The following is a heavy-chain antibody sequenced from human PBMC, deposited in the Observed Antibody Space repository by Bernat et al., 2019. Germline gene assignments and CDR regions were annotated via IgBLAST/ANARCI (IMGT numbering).Heavy chain of an antibody. CDR1: GFTFSSYG. Sequence: QVQLVESGGGVVQPGRSLRLSCAASGFTFSSYGMHWVRQAPGKGLEWVAVIWYDGSNKYYAESVKGLFTISRYNSKNTLFLNMKSLRAEDTAVYYDARVGGTDCPDAFDIWGQGTMVTVSS. V-gene: IGHV3-33*01. J-gene: IGHJ3*02. CDR3: ARVGGTDCPDAFDI. D-gene: IGHD2-21*01. CDR2: IWYDGSNK.